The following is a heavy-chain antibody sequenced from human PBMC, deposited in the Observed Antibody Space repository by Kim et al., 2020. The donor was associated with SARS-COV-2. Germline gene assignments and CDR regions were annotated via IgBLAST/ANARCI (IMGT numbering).Heavy chain of an antibody. J-gene: IGHJ6*02. V-gene: IGHV1-2*04. Sequence: ASVKVSCKASGYTFTGYYMHWVRQAPGQGLEWMGWINPNSGGTNYAQKFQGWVTMTRDTSISTAYMELSRLRSDDTAVYYCASGVESWPAAGTDYGMDVWGQGTTVTVSS. CDR3: ASGVESWPAAGTDYGMDV. CDR1: GYTFTGYY. CDR2: INPNSGGT. D-gene: IGHD6-13*01.